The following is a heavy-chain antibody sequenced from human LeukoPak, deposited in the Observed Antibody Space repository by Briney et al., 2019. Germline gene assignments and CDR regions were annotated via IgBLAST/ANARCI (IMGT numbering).Heavy chain of an antibody. CDR2: IYYSGST. J-gene: IGHJ5*02. D-gene: IGHD3-22*01. CDR1: GGSISSYY. V-gene: IGHV4-59*01. Sequence: SETLSLTRTVSGGSISSYYWSWIRQPPGKGLEWIGYIYYSGSTNYNPSLKSRVTISVDTSKNQFSLKLSSVTAADTAVYYCARDRHNYYDSSGYYTGHWFDPWGQGTLVTVSS. CDR3: ARDRHNYYDSSGYYTGHWFDP.